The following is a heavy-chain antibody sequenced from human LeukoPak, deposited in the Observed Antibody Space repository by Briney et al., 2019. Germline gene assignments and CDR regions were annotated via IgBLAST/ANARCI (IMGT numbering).Heavy chain of an antibody. CDR2: IYHSGST. Sequence: PSETLSLTCAVSGGSISSSNWWSWVRQPPGKGLEWIGEIYHSGSTNYNPSLKSRVTISVDKSKNQFSLKLSSVTAADTAVYYCAGGSLGYCSGGSCRSFDYWGQGTLVTVSS. J-gene: IGHJ4*02. V-gene: IGHV4-4*02. CDR1: GGSISSSNW. D-gene: IGHD2-15*01. CDR3: AGGSLGYCSGGSCRSFDY.